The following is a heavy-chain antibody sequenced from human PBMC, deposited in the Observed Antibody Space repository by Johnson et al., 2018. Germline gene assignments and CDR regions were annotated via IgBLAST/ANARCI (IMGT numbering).Heavy chain of an antibody. D-gene: IGHD4-17*01. Sequence: QVQLVQSGGGVVQPGESLRLSCAASGFTFNGYGMHWVRQAPGKGLEWVSIMWFDRNKKFYSDSVKGRFTISRDNAKNTLYLQMDSLRVEGTAVYFCARGLYGDYVGSEYLQHWGQGTLVTVSS. CDR1: GFTFNGYG. J-gene: IGHJ1*01. V-gene: IGHV3-33*01. CDR3: ARGLYGDYVGSEYLQH. CDR2: MWFDRNKK.